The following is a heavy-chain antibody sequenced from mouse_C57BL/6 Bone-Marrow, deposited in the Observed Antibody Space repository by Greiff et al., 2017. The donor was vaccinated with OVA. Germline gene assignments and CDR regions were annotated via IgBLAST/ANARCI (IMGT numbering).Heavy chain of an antibody. CDR3: ARPPLTTVNFAY. Sequence: VQLQQSGAELARPGASVKLSCKASGYTFTSYGISWVKQRTGQGLEWIGEIYPRSGNTYYNEKFKGKATLTADKSSSTAYMELRSLTSEDSAVYFCARPPLTTVNFAYWGQGTTLTVSS. J-gene: IGHJ2*01. D-gene: IGHD1-1*01. CDR1: GYTFTSYG. CDR2: IYPRSGNT. V-gene: IGHV1-81*01.